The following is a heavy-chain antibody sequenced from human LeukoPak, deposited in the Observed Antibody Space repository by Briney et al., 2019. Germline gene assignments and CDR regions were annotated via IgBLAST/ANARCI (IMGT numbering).Heavy chain of an antibody. J-gene: IGHJ3*01. Sequence: PGGSLRLSCADSGFSFSTYALSWVRQAPGKGLEWGSVICGCVSSTYYADSVKGRFTISKDKSKNTLYLQMISLRAEDTAVYYCAKEMATIRAFDFWGQGTMVTVSS. D-gene: IGHD5-24*01. CDR1: GFSFSTYA. CDR3: AKEMATIRAFDF. CDR2: ICGCVSST. V-gene: IGHV3-23*01.